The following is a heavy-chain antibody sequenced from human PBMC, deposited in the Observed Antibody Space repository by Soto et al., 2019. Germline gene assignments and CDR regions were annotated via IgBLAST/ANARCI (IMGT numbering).Heavy chain of an antibody. Sequence: GGSLRLSCAASGFTFSSYWMHWVRQAPGKGLVWVSRINSDGSSTSYADSVKDRFTISRDNAKNTLYLQMNSLRAEDTAVYYCARVPSAKGDYYYYGMDVWGQGTTVTVSS. V-gene: IGHV3-74*01. CDR3: ARVPSAKGDYYYYGMDV. J-gene: IGHJ6*02. D-gene: IGHD3-16*01. CDR1: GFTFSSYW. CDR2: INSDGSST.